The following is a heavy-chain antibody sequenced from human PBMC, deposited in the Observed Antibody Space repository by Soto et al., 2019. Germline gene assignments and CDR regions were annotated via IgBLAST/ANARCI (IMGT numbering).Heavy chain of an antibody. CDR2: IRSKTDGETT. J-gene: IGHJ4*02. V-gene: IGHV3-15*01. CDR1: GFTFSNAW. D-gene: IGHD3-10*01. Sequence: PGGSLRLSCAASGFTFSNAWMSWVRQAPGKGLEWVGRIRSKTDGETTDYAAPVKGRFTISRDDSKNTVYLQMNSLKTEDTAVYYCTSPYYYGSGSSFDYWGQGTLVTVSS. CDR3: TSPYYYGSGSSFDY.